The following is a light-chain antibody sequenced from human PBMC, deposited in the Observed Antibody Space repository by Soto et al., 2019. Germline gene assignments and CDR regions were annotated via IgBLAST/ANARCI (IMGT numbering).Light chain of an antibody. V-gene: IGLV2-23*01. J-gene: IGLJ2*01. CDR1: TSDVGSYNL. CDR2: EGS. CDR3: CSYAGSHVV. Sequence: QSALTQPASVSGSPGQSITISCTGTTSDVGSYNLVSWYQQHPGKAPKLMIYEGSKRPSGVSNRFSGSKSGNTASLTISGLHAEDEADYYCCSYAGSHVVFGGGTKVTVL.